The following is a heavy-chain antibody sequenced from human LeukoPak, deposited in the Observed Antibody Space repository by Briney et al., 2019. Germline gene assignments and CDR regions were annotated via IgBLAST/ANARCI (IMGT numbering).Heavy chain of an antibody. CDR2: LNGDASST. CDR3: AKDAQPYYYGSGSYYHHFDY. CDR1: GFTFSSYS. V-gene: IGHV3-74*01. J-gene: IGHJ4*02. D-gene: IGHD3-10*01. Sequence: GGSLRLSCAASGFTFSSYSMNWVRQAPGKGLVWVSRLNGDASSTNYADSVKGRFTISRDNAKNTLYLQMNSLRAEDTALYYCAKDAQPYYYGSGSYYHHFDYWGQGTLVTVSS.